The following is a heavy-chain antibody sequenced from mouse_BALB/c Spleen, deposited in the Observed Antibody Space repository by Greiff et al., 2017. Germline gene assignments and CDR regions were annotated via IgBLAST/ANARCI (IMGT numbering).Heavy chain of an antibody. V-gene: IGHV2-6-7*02. CDR1: GFSLTGYG. D-gene: IGHD2-1*01. Sequence: VQLQESGPGLVAPSQSLSITCTVSGFSLTGYGVNWVRQPPGKGLEWLGMIWGDGSTDYNSALKSRLSISKDNSKSQVFLKMNSLQTDDTARYYCARGRYGNFSAWFAYWGQGTLVTVSA. CDR3: ARGRYGNFSAWFAY. J-gene: IGHJ3*01. CDR2: IWGDGST.